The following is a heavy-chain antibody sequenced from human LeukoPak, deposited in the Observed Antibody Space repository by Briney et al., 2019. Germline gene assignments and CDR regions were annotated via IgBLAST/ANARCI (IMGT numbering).Heavy chain of an antibody. CDR3: ARPRLAAAGTFDY. CDR2: IYYSGGT. Sequence: PSETLSLTCTVSGGSISSSSYYWGWIRQPPGKGLAWIGSIYYSGGTYYNPSLKSRVTISVDTSKNQFSLKLSSVTAADTAVYYCARPRLAAAGTFDYWGQGTLVTVSS. D-gene: IGHD6-13*01. J-gene: IGHJ4*02. V-gene: IGHV4-39*01. CDR1: GGSISSSSYY.